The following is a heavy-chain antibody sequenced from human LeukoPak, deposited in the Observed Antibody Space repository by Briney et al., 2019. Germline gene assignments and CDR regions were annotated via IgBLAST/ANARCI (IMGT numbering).Heavy chain of an antibody. D-gene: IGHD3-10*01. CDR1: GGSFSGYY. J-gene: IGHJ4*02. V-gene: IGHV4-34*01. Sequence: SETLSLTCAVYGGSFSGYYWSWIRQPPGKGLEWIGEINHSGSTNYNPSLKSRVTISVDTSKNQFSLKLSSVTAADTAVYYCWTRLRGDEDFDYWGQGTLVTVSS. CDR2: INHSGST. CDR3: WTRLRGDEDFDY.